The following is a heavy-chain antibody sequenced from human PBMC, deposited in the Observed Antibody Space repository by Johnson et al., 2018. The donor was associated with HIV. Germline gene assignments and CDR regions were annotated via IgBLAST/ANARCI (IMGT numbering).Heavy chain of an antibody. CDR1: GFTVSSNY. V-gene: IGHV3-66*02. Sequence: VESGGGLVQPGGSLRLSCAASGFTVSSNYMNWVRQAPGKGLEWVSVIYSGGSTYYADSVKGRFTISRDNSKNTVYLQMNSLRAEDTAVYYCARVGQLARTHAFDIWGQGTMVTVSS. CDR3: ARVGQLARTHAFDI. D-gene: IGHD6-13*01. J-gene: IGHJ3*02. CDR2: IYSGGST.